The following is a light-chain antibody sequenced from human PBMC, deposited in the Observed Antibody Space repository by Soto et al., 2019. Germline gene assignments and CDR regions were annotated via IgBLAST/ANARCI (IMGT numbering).Light chain of an antibody. CDR1: RSDVGGYNY. V-gene: IGLV2-14*01. CDR3: SSYTSSSTPYV. J-gene: IGLJ1*01. Sequence: QSVLTQPASVAGSPVQSITISCTGTRSDVGGYNYVSWYQQHPGKAPKLMIYGVSKRPSWGCNRFPGSKSGHTASLTISGLQAEDEADYYCSSYTSSSTPYVFGTGTKVTVL. CDR2: GVS.